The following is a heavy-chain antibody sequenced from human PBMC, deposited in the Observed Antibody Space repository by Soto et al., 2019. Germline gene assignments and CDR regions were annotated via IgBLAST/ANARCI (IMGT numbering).Heavy chain of an antibody. Sequence: QVQRVESGGGVVQPGRSLRLSCGASGFTFSGYGMHWVRQAPGKGLEWVAVIWYDGSNKYYADSVKGRFTIYRDNSKNTRYLHMNSLRAEDTAVYYCARDSGYSGYVDYVDYWGQGTLVTVSS. J-gene: IGHJ4*02. D-gene: IGHD5-12*01. CDR3: ARDSGYSGYVDYVDY. CDR1: GFTFSGYG. CDR2: IWYDGSNK. V-gene: IGHV3-33*01.